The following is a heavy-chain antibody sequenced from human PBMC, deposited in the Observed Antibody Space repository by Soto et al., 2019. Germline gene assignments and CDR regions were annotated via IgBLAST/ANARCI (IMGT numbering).Heavy chain of an antibody. V-gene: IGHV4-61*01. CDR1: GVSVSSGSYY. CDR2: IYNSKST. D-gene: IGHD5-12*01. CDR3: ARERGSWLRFFDF. Sequence: SETLSLTCTVSGVSVSSGSYYWYWIRQPPGKGLEWIGYIYNSKSTNYNPSLKSRVTISVDTSKNHFSLKLSSVTAADTAVYYCARERGSWLRFFDFCGLGTLVTASS. J-gene: IGHJ4*02.